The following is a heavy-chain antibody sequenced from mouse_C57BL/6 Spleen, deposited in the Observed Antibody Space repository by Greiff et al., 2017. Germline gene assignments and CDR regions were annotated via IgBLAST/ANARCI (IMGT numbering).Heavy chain of an antibody. CDR1: GYTFTDYY. Sequence: VHVKQSGPELVKPGASVKISCKASGYTFTDYYMNWVKQSHGKSLEWIGDINPNNGGTSYNQKFKGKATLTVDKSSSTAYMELRSLTSEDSAVYYCARFYDGYYDYAMDYWGQGTSVTVSS. D-gene: IGHD2-3*01. CDR2: INPNNGGT. V-gene: IGHV1-26*01. J-gene: IGHJ4*01. CDR3: ARFYDGYYDYAMDY.